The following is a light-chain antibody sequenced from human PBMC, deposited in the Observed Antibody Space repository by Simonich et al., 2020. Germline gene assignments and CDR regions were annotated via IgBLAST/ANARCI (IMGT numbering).Light chain of an antibody. CDR1: SSNIGAGYD. Sequence: QSVLTQPPSVSGAPGQRVTISCTGSSSNIGAGYDVHWYQQLPGTAPTLLIFGNGNRPSGGPDRFAGSKAGTSASLAITGLQAEDDADYYCQSYDSSLSGSVFGGGTKLTVL. J-gene: IGLJ2*01. CDR3: QSYDSSLSGSV. CDR2: GNG. V-gene: IGLV1-40*01.